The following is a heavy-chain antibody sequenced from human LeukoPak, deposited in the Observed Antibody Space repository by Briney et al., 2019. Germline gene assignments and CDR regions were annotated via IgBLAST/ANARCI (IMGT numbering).Heavy chain of an antibody. CDR2: INWNGGST. CDR1: GFTFDDYG. D-gene: IGHD3-16*01. J-gene: IGHJ3*02. CDR3: AKSHGDYVWGSYPSAFDI. Sequence: GGSLRLSCAASGFTFDDYGMSWVRQAPGKGLEWVSGINWNGGSTGYADSVKGRFTISRDNAKNSLYLQMNSLRAEDTAVYYCAKSHGDYVWGSYPSAFDIWGRGTMVTVSS. V-gene: IGHV3-20*04.